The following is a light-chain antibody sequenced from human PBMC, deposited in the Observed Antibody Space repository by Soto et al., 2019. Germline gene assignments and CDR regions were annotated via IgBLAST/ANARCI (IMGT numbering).Light chain of an antibody. Sequence: DIQMTQSPSTLSASVGDRVTITCRASQSISSWLAWYQQKPGKAPKLLIYKATSLESGVPSRVSRSGSGTEFTLTISSLQPDDFATYYCQQYNSYWTFGQGTKVEIK. CDR3: QQYNSYWT. J-gene: IGKJ1*01. CDR1: QSISSW. CDR2: KAT. V-gene: IGKV1-5*03.